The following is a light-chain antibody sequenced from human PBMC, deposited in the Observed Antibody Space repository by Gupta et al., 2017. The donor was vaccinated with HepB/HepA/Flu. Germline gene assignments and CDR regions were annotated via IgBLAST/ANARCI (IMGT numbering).Light chain of an antibody. CDR1: SGSASTTYY. V-gene: IGLV8-61*01. Sequence: QTVVTQAPSISVSPGGTVTLTCGLNSGSASTTYYPSWFQQTPGQAPRTLIYSTSTRSSGVTDRFSGSILGNKAALTITGAQADDESDYYCALYLGSGISVFGGGTKLTVL. J-gene: IGLJ2*01. CDR3: ALYLGSGISV. CDR2: STS.